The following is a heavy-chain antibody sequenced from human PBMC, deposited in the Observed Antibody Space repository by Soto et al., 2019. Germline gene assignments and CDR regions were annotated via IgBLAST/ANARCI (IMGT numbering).Heavy chain of an antibody. CDR3: ASNFGESSWAYFDY. CDR1: GGSIITGRYY. CDR2: ISYSGST. D-gene: IGHD3-10*01. J-gene: IGHJ4*02. V-gene: IGHV4-30-4*01. Sequence: QVQLQESGPRLVKPSQTLSLTCTVSGGSIITGRYYWSWIRQPPGKGLEWIGYISYSGSTYYNPSLKSRVTIPIDTSKSQFSLKLTSVTAADTADYYCASNFGESSWAYFDYWGQGTLVTVSS.